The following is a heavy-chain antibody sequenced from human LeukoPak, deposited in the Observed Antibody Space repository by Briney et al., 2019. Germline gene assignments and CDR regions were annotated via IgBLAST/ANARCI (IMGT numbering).Heavy chain of an antibody. CDR2: ISFSGGST. V-gene: IGHV3-23*01. D-gene: IGHD6-13*01. J-gene: IGHJ5*02. CDR3: AKDRAGGSVWYAFDP. Sequence: GGSLRLSCAASGFTFSSYAMSWVRQAPGKGLEWVSVISFSGGSTDYADSVKGRFTISRDNSKNTLYLQMNSLRPDDTTVYYCAKDRAGGSVWYAFDPWGQGTLVTVSS. CDR1: GFTFSSYA.